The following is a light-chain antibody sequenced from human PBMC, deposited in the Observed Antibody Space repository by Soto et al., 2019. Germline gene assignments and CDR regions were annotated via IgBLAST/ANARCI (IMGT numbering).Light chain of an antibody. J-gene: IGKJ4*01. V-gene: IGKV3-15*01. Sequence: EIVVTQSPATLSVSPGERATLSCRASQSVGNNFAWYQQKPGQAPRLLIFATSTRATGVPARFSRSGSGTAFTLTLLSQHSEDCSVYYRQQHRESPLTFGGGAKVEIK. CDR2: ATS. CDR1: QSVGNN. CDR3: QQHRESPLT.